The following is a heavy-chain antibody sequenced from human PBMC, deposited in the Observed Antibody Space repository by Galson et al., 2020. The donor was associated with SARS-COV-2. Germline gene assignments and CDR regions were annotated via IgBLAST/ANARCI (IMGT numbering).Heavy chain of an antibody. CDR3: AREAFCGGDCLALYLDS. V-gene: IGHV3-30*04. CDR2: ISSDGSNK. Sequence: GGSLRLSCADSGFTFSTYAMHWVRQAPGRGLEWVSIISSDGSNKYYADSVKGRFTISRDNSKNMLYLQMNSLRIDDTAVYYCAREAFCGGDCLALYLDSWGQGTLVTVSS. CDR1: GFTFSTYA. D-gene: IGHD2-21*02. J-gene: IGHJ4*02.